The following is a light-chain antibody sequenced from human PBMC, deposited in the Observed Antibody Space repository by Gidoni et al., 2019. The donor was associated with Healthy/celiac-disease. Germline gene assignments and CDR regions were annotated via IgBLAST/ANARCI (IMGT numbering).Light chain of an antibody. CDR2: GAS. CDR3: QQYNNCPPLT. Sequence: EIVMTQSPATLSVSPGERATLSCRDSQSVSSNLAWYQQKPGQAPRLLIYGASTRATGIPARCSGSGSGTEFTLTISSLQSEDFAVYYCQQYNNCPPLTFGGGTKVEIK. V-gene: IGKV3-15*01. J-gene: IGKJ4*01. CDR1: QSVSSN.